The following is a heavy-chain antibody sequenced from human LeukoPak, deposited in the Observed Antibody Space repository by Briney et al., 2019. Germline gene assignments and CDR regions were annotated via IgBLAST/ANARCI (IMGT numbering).Heavy chain of an antibody. J-gene: IGHJ6*03. D-gene: IGHD2-2*01. CDR1: GGSISSYY. V-gene: IGHV4-59*01. CDR2: IYYSGST. Sequence: PSETLSLTCTVYGGSISSYYWSWIRQPPGKGLEWIGYIYYSGSTNYNPSLKSRVTISVDTSKNQFSLKLSSVTAADTAVYYCARAEIVVVPAALRDYYYYYMDVWGKGTTVTVSS. CDR3: ARAEIVVVPAALRDYYYYYMDV.